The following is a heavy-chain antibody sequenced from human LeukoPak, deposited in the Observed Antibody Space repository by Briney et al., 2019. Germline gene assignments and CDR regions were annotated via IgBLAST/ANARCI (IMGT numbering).Heavy chain of an antibody. V-gene: IGHV3-23*01. Sequence: GRSLRLSCAASGFTFNDYAMHWVRQAPGKGLEWVSCIDASGVNTYYADSVKGRFTISRDNSNNTLYLQMNSLRAEDTAVYYCAKGSGSGWYGWFDPWGQGTLVTVSS. CDR2: IDASGVNT. CDR1: GFTFNDYA. J-gene: IGHJ5*02. CDR3: AKGSGSGWYGWFDP. D-gene: IGHD6-19*01.